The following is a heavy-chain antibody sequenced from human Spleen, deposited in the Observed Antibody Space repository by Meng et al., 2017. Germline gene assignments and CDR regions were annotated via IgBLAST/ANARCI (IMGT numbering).Heavy chain of an antibody. Sequence: VHLKESGPGLFTPSETLSLACSFHGGSIRMSTWWSWVRQPPGKGLEWIGAIYHSGSTNYNPSLKSRVTISVDKSKNQFSLKLSSVPAADTAVYYCATIAGSVDYWGQGTLVTVSS. V-gene: IGHV4-4*02. D-gene: IGHD5-24*01. J-gene: IGHJ4*02. CDR1: GGSIRMSTW. CDR2: IYHSGST. CDR3: ATIAGSVDY.